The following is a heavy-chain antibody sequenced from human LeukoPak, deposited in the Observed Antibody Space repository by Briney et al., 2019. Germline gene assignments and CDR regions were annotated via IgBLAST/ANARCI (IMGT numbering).Heavy chain of an antibody. CDR3: ARDLGYFDWLPKNRAWFDP. J-gene: IGHJ5*02. CDR2: IIPIFGTA. CDR1: GGTFSSYA. V-gene: IGHV1-69*05. D-gene: IGHD3-9*01. Sequence: SVKVSCKASGGTFSSYAISWVRQAPGQGLEWMGGIIPIFGTANYAQKFQGRVTITTDESTSTAYMELSSLRSEDTAVYYCARDLGYFDWLPKNRAWFDPWGQGTLVTVSS.